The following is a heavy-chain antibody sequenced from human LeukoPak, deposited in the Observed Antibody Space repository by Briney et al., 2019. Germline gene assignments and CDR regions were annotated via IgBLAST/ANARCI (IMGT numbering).Heavy chain of an antibody. Sequence: ESGPTLVNPTQTLTLTCTFSGFSLSTSGMCVSWIRQPPGKALEWLARIDWDDGKYYSTSLKTRLTISKDTSKNQVVLTVTNMHPVDTATYYCARSGYSYGCPDWGQGTLVTVSS. CDR2: IDWDDGK. CDR1: GFSLSTSGMC. CDR3: ARSGYSYGCPD. V-gene: IGHV2-70*11. D-gene: IGHD5-18*01. J-gene: IGHJ4*02.